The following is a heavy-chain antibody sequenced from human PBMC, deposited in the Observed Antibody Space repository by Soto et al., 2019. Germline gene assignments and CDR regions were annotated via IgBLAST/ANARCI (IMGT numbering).Heavy chain of an antibody. CDR2: ISTGGAYM. V-gene: IGHV3-21*06. J-gene: IGHJ4*02. D-gene: IGHD2-21*01. Sequence: EVQLVESVGGLVKAGGSLRLFCTASGFTFRNYTMNWVRQAPGKGLEWVSSISTGGAYMFYADSVKGRFTISRDNAQNSLLLQIDSPRAEDTAVYYCARDIASPGGDYFDSWGQGTLVTVSS. CDR1: GFTFRNYT. CDR3: ARDIASPGGDYFDS.